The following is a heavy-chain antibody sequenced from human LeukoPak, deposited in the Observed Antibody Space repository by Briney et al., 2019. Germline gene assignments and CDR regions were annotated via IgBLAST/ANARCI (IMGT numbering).Heavy chain of an antibody. CDR2: IYPDDSDT. CDR1: GYTFTNYR. J-gene: IGHJ4*02. CDR3: ARSRDSSGYYYLI. V-gene: IGHV5-51*01. Sequence: GESLKFSCEASGYTFTNYRIGWVRQMPGKGLEWMGIIYPDDSDTKYSPSFQGQVTISADKSISTAYLQWSSLKAADTAMYYCARSRDSSGYYYLIWGQGTLVTVSS. D-gene: IGHD3-22*01.